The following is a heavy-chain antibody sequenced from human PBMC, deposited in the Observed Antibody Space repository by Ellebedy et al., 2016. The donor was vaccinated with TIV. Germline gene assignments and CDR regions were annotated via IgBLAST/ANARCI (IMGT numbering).Heavy chain of an antibody. D-gene: IGHD4-17*01. CDR2: ISSTT. CDR3: AREADYAGYYGMDV. Sequence: GGSLRLXCVASGFSFSSYSMNRVRQAPGKGLEWVSYISSTTYYTDSVKGRFTISRDNAKNSLYLQMNSLRDEDTAVYYCAREADYAGYYGMDVWGQGTTVTVSS. V-gene: IGHV3-48*02. J-gene: IGHJ6*02. CDR1: GFSFSSYS.